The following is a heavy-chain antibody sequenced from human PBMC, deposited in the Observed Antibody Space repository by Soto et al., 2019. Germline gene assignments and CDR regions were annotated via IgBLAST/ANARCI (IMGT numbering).Heavy chain of an antibody. CDR3: GSPQRRGRYWAYY. D-gene: IGHD2-8*02. J-gene: IGHJ4*02. CDR2: SRNRQTGYTI. CDR1: GFTFGDHY. V-gene: IGHV3-72*01. Sequence: EVRLVESGGGLVQPGGSLRLSCAASGFTFGDHYMDWVRQAPGKGLEWVARSRNRQTGYTIEYAASVAGRFSISRAESASSVILQMNDLKTEDTAVYYCGSPQRRGRYWAYYWGQGTRVTVSS.